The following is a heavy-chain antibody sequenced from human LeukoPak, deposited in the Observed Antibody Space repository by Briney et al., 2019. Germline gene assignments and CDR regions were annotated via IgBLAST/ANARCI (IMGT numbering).Heavy chain of an antibody. CDR1: GFTFSSYG. CDR2: ISGSGGST. D-gene: IGHD3-10*01. V-gene: IGHV3-23*01. J-gene: IGHJ4*02. Sequence: GGTLRLSCAASGFTFSSYGMSWVRQAPGKGLEWVSAISGSGGSTYYADSVKGRFTISRDNSKNTLYLQMNSLRAEDTAVYYCAKDRRWGDITMVRGGTDYWGQGTLVTVSS. CDR3: AKDRRWGDITMVRGGTDY.